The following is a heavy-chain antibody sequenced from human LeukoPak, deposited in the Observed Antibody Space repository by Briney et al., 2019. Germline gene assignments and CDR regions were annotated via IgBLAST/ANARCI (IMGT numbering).Heavy chain of an antibody. CDR1: GGSISSYY. CDR2: IYYSGST. D-gene: IGHD3-3*01. V-gene: IGHV4-59*01. Sequence: PSETLSLTCTVSGGSISSYYWSWIRQPSGKGLEWIGYIYYSGSTNYNPSLKSRVTISVDTSKNQFSLKLSSVTAADTAVYYCARVPFWSGYYIDYWGQGTLVTVSS. CDR3: ARVPFWSGYYIDY. J-gene: IGHJ4*02.